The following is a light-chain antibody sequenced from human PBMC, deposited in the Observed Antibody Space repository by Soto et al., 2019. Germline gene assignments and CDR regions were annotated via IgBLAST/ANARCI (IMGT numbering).Light chain of an antibody. CDR1: QSVSNTY. V-gene: IGKV3-20*01. CDR2: GAS. J-gene: IGKJ4*01. CDR3: QQYGNSPALT. Sequence: EIGLTQSPGTLSLSPGDRATLSCRASQSVSNTYLAWYQQRPGQAPRLLIYGASNRATGIPDRFSGSGSGTEFILTISGLEPEDFAVYYCQQYGNSPALTFGGGTKVDIK.